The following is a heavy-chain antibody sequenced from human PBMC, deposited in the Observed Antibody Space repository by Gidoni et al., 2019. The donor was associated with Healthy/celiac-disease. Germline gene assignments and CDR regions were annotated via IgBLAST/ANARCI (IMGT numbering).Heavy chain of an antibody. J-gene: IGHJ4*02. CDR3: AGIAARTPFDY. V-gene: IGHV3-30-3*01. D-gene: IGHD6-6*01. CDR2: ISYDGSNK. CDR1: GFTFSSYA. Sequence: QVQLVESGGGVVQPGRSLRLSCAASGFTFSSYAMHWVRQAPGKGLEWVAVISYDGSNKYYADSVKGRFTISRDNSKNTLYLQMNSLRAEDTAVYYCAGIAARTPFDYWGQGTLVTVAS.